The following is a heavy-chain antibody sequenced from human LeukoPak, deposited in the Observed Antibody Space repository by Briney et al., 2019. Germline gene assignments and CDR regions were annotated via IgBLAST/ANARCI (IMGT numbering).Heavy chain of an antibody. D-gene: IGHD5-12*01. CDR2: FDPEDGET. J-gene: IGHJ4*02. CDR1: GYTLTELS. Sequence: GASVNVSCKVSGYTLTELSMHWVRQAPGKGLEWMGGFDPEDGETIYAQKFQGRVTMTTDTSTSTAYMELRSLRSDDTAVYYCARLLASDLVDIVPTLDYWGQGTLVTVSS. CDR3: ARLLASDLVDIVPTLDY. V-gene: IGHV1-24*01.